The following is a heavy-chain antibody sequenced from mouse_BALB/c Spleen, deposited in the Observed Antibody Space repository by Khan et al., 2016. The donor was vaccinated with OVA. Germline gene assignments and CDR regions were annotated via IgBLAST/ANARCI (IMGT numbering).Heavy chain of an antibody. CDR3: ARRGYDYGRGALFAY. V-gene: IGHV2-2*02. CDR2: IWSAGST. Sequence: VQLQESGPGLVQPSQSLSITCTVSGFSLPNYSVHWVRQSPGKGLEWLGVIWSAGSTDYNEAFISRLTISKDNSRRQVFFKMNNLQPNDTAIYYCARRGYDYGRGALFAYWGQGTLVTVSA. J-gene: IGHJ3*01. D-gene: IGHD2-4*01. CDR1: GFSLPNYS.